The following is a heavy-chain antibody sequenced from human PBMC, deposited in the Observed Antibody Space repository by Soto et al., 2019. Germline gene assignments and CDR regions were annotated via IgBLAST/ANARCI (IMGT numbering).Heavy chain of an antibody. CDR2: ISTNGRSK. CDR3: VRDRDLRDYYGMDV. J-gene: IGHJ6*02. V-gene: IGHV3-48*02. D-gene: IGHD3-10*01. Sequence: PGGSLRLSCAGSGFAFSTYMMNWVRHAPGKGLEWIADISTNGRSKSYAASVRGRFTISRDNTKNSMYLQMNSLRDDDTAVYYCVRDRDLRDYYGMDVWCQGTTVTVSS. CDR1: GFAFSTYM.